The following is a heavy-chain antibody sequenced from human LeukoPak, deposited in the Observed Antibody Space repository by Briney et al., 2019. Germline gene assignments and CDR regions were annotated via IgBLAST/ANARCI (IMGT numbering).Heavy chain of an antibody. D-gene: IGHD5-18*01. V-gene: IGHV4-34*01. CDR1: GGSFSGYY. J-gene: IGHJ4*02. CDR3: ARELQRGFDY. CDR2: INHSGST. Sequence: KASETLSLTCAVYGGSFSGYYWSWIRQPPGKGLEWIGEINHSGSTNYNPSLKSRVTISVDTSKNQFSLKLSSVTAADTAVYYCARELQRGFDYWGQGTLVTVSS.